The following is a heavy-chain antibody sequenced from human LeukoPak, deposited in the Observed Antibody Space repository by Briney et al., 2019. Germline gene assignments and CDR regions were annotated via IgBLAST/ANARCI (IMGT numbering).Heavy chain of an antibody. J-gene: IGHJ4*02. Sequence: GGSLRLSCAASGFTFRTSWMTWVRQAPGKGLEWVANIKQDGSDKYYMDSVKGRFTISRDNAKNSLYLQMNSLRAEDTAVYYCAKDSGWFRFDYWGQGTLVTVSS. V-gene: IGHV3-7*03. CDR2: IKQDGSDK. D-gene: IGHD6-13*01. CDR1: GFTFRTSW. CDR3: AKDSGWFRFDY.